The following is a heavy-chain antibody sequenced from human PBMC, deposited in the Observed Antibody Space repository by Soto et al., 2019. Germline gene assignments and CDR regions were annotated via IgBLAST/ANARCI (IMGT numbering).Heavy chain of an antibody. V-gene: IGHV3-7*03. D-gene: IGHD3-22*01. Sequence: EVQLVESGGGLVQPGGSLRLSCAASGFTFSSYWMSWVRQAPGKGLEWVANIKLDGSEKYYVDSVKGRFTISRDNAKNSQSLQMNSLRVEDTAVYYCARGGYDSSGYLNWGQGTLVTVSS. CDR2: IKLDGSEK. CDR3: ARGGYDSSGYLN. CDR1: GFTFSSYW. J-gene: IGHJ4*02.